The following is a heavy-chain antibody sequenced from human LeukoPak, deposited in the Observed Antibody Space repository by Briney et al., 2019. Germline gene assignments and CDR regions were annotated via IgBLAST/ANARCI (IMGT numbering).Heavy chain of an antibody. J-gene: IGHJ4*02. CDR1: GGTFSSYA. CDR3: ATMLEGYYFDY. V-gene: IGHV1-69*04. D-gene: IGHD2-8*01. CDR2: IIPILGIA. Sequence: ASVKVTCKASGGTFSSYAISWVRQAPGQGLEWMGRIIPILGIATYAQKFQGRVTITADKSTSTAYMELSSLRSEDTAVYYCATMLEGYYFDYWGQGTLVTVSS.